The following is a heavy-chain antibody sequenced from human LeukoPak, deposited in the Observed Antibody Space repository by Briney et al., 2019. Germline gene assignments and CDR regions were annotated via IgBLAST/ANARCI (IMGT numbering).Heavy chain of an antibody. CDR3: ARATLDN. J-gene: IGHJ4*02. CDR1: GFTVSNNY. V-gene: IGHV3-53*01. Sequence: GGSLRLSCAASGFTVSNNYSSWVRQAPGKGLEWVSVIYSGGSTKYTDSVKARFTISRDNSKNTVYLQMNSLRADDTAVYYCARATLDNWGQGTLVTVSS. CDR2: IYSGGST.